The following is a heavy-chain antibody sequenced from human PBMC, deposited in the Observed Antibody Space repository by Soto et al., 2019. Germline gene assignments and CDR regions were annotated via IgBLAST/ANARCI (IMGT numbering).Heavy chain of an antibody. J-gene: IGHJ6*02. CDR3: ARGTTVTTLGYGMDV. D-gene: IGHD4-4*01. CDR1: GFTFSSYA. Sequence: QVQLVESGGGVVQPGRSLRLSCAASGFTFSSYAMHWVRQAPGKGLEWVAVISYDGSNKYYADSVKARFTISRDNSKNTRYLQMNSLRAEDTAVYYCARGTTVTTLGYGMDVWGQGTTVTVSS. CDR2: ISYDGSNK. V-gene: IGHV3-30-3*01.